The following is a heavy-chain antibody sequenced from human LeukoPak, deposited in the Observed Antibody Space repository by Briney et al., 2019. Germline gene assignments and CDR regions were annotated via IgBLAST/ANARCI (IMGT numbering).Heavy chain of an antibody. D-gene: IGHD6-19*01. CDR2: ISSSGTTI. Sequence: GGSLRLSCAASGFTFDDYGMNWVRQAPGKGLEWVSYISSSGTTIYYADSVKGRFTISRDDAKNSLYLQMNSLRAEDTAVYYCARDRGSGWYSGWYFDLWGRGTLVTVSS. CDR3: ARDRGSGWYSGWYFDL. J-gene: IGHJ2*01. V-gene: IGHV3-48*03. CDR1: GFTFDDYG.